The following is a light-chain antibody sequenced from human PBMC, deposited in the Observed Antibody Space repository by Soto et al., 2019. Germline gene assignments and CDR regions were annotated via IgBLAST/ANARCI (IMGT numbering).Light chain of an antibody. Sequence: QSVLTQPPSVSGAPGQRVTISCTGSSSNIGAGYDVHWYQQLPGTAPKLLIYGNSNRPSGVPDRFSGSKSGTSASLVITGLQAEDEADYYCQSYDSSFRVVFGGGTKLTVL. CDR3: QSYDSSFRVV. J-gene: IGLJ2*01. V-gene: IGLV1-40*01. CDR2: GNS. CDR1: SSNIGAGYD.